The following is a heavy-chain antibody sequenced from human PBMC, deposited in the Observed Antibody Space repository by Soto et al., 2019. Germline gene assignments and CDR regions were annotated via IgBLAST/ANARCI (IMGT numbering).Heavy chain of an antibody. J-gene: IGHJ6*02. Sequence: GGSLRLSCAASGFAFSSYAMSWFRQAPGKGLEWVSAISGSGGSTYYADSVKGRFTISRDNSKNTLYLQMNSLRAEDTAVYYCAKRYYYDSSGYYPDYYYYGMDVWGQGTTVTVSS. CDR2: ISGSGGST. CDR3: AKRYYYDSSGYYPDYYYYGMDV. D-gene: IGHD3-22*01. CDR1: GFAFSSYA. V-gene: IGHV3-23*01.